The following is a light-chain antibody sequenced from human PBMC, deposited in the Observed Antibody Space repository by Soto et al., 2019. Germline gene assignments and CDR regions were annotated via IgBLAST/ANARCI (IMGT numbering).Light chain of an antibody. CDR2: GAY. Sequence: EIVTTHVPATVPVPPVDVVTVSCSASQSVSIDLAWYQQKPGQAHRLIIYGAYTRATDIKPSFTGSGSGTEFTLTIRSMQPEDIAVYYCKKYNKWPQTFG. J-gene: IGKJ1*01. V-gene: IGKV3-15*01. CDR3: KKYNKWPQT. CDR1: QSVSID.